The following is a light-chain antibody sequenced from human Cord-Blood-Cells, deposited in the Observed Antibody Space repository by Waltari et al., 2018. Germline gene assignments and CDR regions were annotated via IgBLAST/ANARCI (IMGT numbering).Light chain of an antibody. CDR1: SSDVGGYNY. CDR2: DVS. Sequence: QSALTQPASVSGSPGTSITISCTGTSSDVGGYNYVSWYQQPPGKAPKLMIYDVSNRPSGVANHFSCCKSGNASSLTISVLQAEDEADYYCSSYTSSSTLVFGTGTKVTVL. V-gene: IGLV2-14*03. CDR3: SSYTSSSTLV. J-gene: IGLJ1*01.